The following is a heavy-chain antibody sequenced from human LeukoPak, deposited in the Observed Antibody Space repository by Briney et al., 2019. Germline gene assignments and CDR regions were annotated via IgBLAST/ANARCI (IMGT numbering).Heavy chain of an antibody. CDR3: TRHCTGDICAAYYFYYYMDV. CDR2: ISESGRT. Sequence: PSETLSLTCTVSGGSISTSSYYWGWIRQPPGKGLEWIGSISESGRTYYNPSLKSRVIISVDTSKKHFSLKLSSVTAADTAVYYCTRHCTGDICAAYYFYYYMDVWGKGTTVTVPS. V-gene: IGHV4-39*02. D-gene: IGHD2-8*02. CDR1: GGSISTSSYY. J-gene: IGHJ6*03.